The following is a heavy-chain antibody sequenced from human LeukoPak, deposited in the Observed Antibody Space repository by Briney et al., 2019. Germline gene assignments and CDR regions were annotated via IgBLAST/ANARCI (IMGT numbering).Heavy chain of an antibody. V-gene: IGHV4-61*02. CDR2: IPTSGTT. Sequence: PSETLSLTCTVSGDSISSGSYYWSWIRQPAGKGLGWIGRIPTSGTTNYNPSFKSRVTISVDTSKNQFSLRLSSVTAADTAVYYCARDEGYSGDYYYYYIDIWGKGTTVTISS. D-gene: IGHD3-22*01. CDR1: GDSISSGSYY. CDR3: ARDEGYSGDYYYYYIDI. J-gene: IGHJ6*03.